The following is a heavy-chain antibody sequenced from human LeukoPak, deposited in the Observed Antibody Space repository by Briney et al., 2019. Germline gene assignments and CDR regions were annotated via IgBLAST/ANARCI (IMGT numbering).Heavy chain of an antibody. CDR2: INHSGST. V-gene: IGHV4-34*01. Sequence: SETLSLTCAVYGGSFSGYYWSWIRQPPGKGLEWIGEINHSGSTNYNPSLKSRVTISVDTSKNQFSLKLSSVTAADTAVYYCARGSPYYDFWSGHSNWFDPWGQGTLVTVSS. J-gene: IGHJ5*02. CDR3: ARGSPYYDFWSGHSNWFDP. CDR1: GGSFSGYY. D-gene: IGHD3-3*01.